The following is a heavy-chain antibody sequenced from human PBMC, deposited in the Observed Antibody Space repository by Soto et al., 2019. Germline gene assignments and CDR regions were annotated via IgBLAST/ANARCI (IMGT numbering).Heavy chain of an antibody. CDR2: IYYSGST. J-gene: IGHJ5*02. CDR1: GGSVSSGSYY. CDR3: ARSGIAAATIKYWFDP. Sequence: PSETLSLTCTVPGGSVSSGSYYWSWIRQPPGKGLEWIGYIYYSGSTNYNPSLKSRVTISVDTSKNQFSLKLSSVTAADTAVYYCARSGIAAATIKYWFDPWGQGTLVTVSS. D-gene: IGHD6-13*01. V-gene: IGHV4-61*01.